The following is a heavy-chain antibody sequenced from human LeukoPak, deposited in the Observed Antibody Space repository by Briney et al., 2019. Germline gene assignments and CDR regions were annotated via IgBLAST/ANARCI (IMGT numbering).Heavy chain of an antibody. Sequence: GGSLRLSCAASGFTFSSYAMSWVRQAPGKGLEWVSSISGNGGSTYYAVPVQGRFTISRDNSKNTLYLQMNSLKVEDTAVYYCAKNRWAARIIIDAFDIWGQGTMVTVSS. CDR2: ISGNGGST. D-gene: IGHD6-6*01. CDR3: AKNRWAARIIIDAFDI. CDR1: GFTFSSYA. V-gene: IGHV3-23*01. J-gene: IGHJ3*02.